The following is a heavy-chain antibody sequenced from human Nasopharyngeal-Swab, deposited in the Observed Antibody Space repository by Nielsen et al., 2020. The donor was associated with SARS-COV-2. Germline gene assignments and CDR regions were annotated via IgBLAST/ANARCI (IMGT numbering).Heavy chain of an antibody. Sequence: WIRQPPGKGLEYVSAISSSGGSTYHADSVKGRFTISRDNSKNTLYLQMSSLRAEDTAVYYCVKDRRYYDSSGYYDYWGQGTLVTVSS. D-gene: IGHD3-22*01. J-gene: IGHJ4*02. V-gene: IGHV3-64D*06. CDR2: ISSSGGST. CDR3: VKDRRYYDSSGYYDY.